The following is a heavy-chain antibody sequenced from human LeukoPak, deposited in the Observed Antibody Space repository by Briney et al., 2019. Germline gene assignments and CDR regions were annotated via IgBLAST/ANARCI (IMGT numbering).Heavy chain of an antibody. CDR1: AFTVSRNY. CDR2: ICSGGST. V-gene: IGHV3-53*01. Sequence: GGSLRLSCAASAFTVSRNYMSWVRQAPGKGLEWVSLICSGGSTYYADSVKGRFTISRDNSKNTLYLQMNSLRAEDTAVYYCAREGVRGYDSSGCPNDYWRQGTLVTVSS. D-gene: IGHD3-22*01. J-gene: IGHJ4*02. CDR3: AREGVRGYDSSGCPNDY.